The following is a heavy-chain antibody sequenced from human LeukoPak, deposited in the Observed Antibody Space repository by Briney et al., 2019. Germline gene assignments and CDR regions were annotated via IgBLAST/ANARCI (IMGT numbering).Heavy chain of an antibody. CDR1: GGTFSSYA. J-gene: IGHJ4*02. CDR3: AVPKGGSSWYAQIDY. D-gene: IGHD6-13*01. V-gene: IGHV1-69*05. CDR2: ILPFFGTA. Sequence: SVKVSCKASGGTFSSYAISWVRQAPGQGLEWMGGILPFFGTANYAQKFQGRVTITTDESTRTAYMELSSLRSEDTAVYYCAVPKGGSSWYAQIDYWGQGTLVTVSS.